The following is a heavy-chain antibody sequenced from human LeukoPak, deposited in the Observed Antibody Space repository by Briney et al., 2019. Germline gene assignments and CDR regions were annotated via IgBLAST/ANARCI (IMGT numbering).Heavy chain of an antibody. CDR3: VRDGGASGYDLLDY. D-gene: IGHD5-12*01. Sequence: GGSLRLSCAASGFTFSHYWVTWVRQAPGKGLEWVAHINQDGSEEHYMDSVKARFTISRDNAKNSLSLQMNSLRAEDTAVYYCVRDGGASGYDLLDYWGQGTLVTVSS. J-gene: IGHJ4*02. CDR1: GFTFSHYW. V-gene: IGHV3-7*01. CDR2: INQDGSEE.